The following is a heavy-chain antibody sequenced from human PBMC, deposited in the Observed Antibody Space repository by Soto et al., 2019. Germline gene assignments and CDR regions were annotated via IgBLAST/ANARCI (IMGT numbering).Heavy chain of an antibody. CDR1: GFSLSDYA. V-gene: IGHV3-48*02. CDR2: ISSDNKTI. D-gene: IGHD3-3*01. CDR3: ARIKLVEWFFINVDVYDMDV. Sequence: PGGSLRLSCVASGFSLSDYAVNWVRQAPGKGLEWVSFISSDNKTIYYADSVEGRFTVSRDNARNSVSLQMDNLRDEDAAVYYCARIKLVEWFFINVDVYDMDVWGQGTPVTVS. J-gene: IGHJ6*02.